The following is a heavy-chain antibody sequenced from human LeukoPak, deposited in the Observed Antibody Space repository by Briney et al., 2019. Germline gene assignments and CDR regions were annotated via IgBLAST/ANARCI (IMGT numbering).Heavy chain of an antibody. CDR3: ARESAVAEDYYYYMDV. Sequence: GGSLRLSCTASGFTFGDYAMSWFRQAPGKGLEWVSAISGSGGSTYYADSVKGRFTISRDNSKNTLYLQMNSLRAEDTAVYYCARESAVAEDYYYYMDVWGKGTTVTVSS. CDR2: ISGSGGST. V-gene: IGHV3-23*01. CDR1: GFTFGDYA. J-gene: IGHJ6*03. D-gene: IGHD6-19*01.